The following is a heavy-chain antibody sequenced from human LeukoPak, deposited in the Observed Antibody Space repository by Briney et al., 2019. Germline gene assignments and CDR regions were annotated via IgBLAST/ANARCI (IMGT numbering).Heavy chain of an antibody. Sequence: ASVKVFCKASGYTFTSYGISWVRQAPGQGLEWMGWISAYNGNTNYAQKLQGRVTMTTDTSTSTAYMELRSLRSDDTAVYYCARSIVATTTSDYWGQGTLVTVSS. V-gene: IGHV1-18*01. J-gene: IGHJ4*02. D-gene: IGHD5-12*01. CDR1: GYTFTSYG. CDR3: ARSIVATTTSDY. CDR2: ISAYNGNT.